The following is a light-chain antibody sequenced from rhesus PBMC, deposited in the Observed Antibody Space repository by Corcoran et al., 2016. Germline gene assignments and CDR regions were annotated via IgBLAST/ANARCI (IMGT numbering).Light chain of an antibody. CDR1: QGISSW. J-gene: IGKJ2*01. CDR3: QQYSSRPYS. Sequence: DIQMSQSPSSLSASVGDTVTITCRASQGISSWLAWYQQKPGKAPKLLIYKAFILQSGVPSRLSGSGSGTDFTLTISSLQSEDFATYYCQQYSSRPYSFGQGTKVEIK. V-gene: IGKV1-22*01. CDR2: KAF.